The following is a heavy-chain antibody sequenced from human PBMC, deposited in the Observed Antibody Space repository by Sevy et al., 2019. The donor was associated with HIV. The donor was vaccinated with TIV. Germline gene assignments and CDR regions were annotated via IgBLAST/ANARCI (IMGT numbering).Heavy chain of an antibody. V-gene: IGHV1-69*13. CDR2: IIPILGTT. D-gene: IGHD6-19*01. J-gene: IGHJ4*02. CDR1: GVTFRTSG. Sequence: ASVKVSCKASGVTFRTSGISWVRQAPGQGPEWMGGIIPILGTTNYAQKFQGRVTINADESTNTAYMELSSLRSEDTAVYYCARGGGNGWYYFDYWGQETLVTVSS. CDR3: ARGGGNGWYYFDY.